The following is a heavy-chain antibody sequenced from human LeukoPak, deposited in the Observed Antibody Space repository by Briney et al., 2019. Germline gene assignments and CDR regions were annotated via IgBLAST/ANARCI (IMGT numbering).Heavy chain of an antibody. CDR1: GGSFSGYY. V-gene: IGHV4-34*12. J-gene: IGHJ4*02. CDR2: IIHSGST. Sequence: PSETLSLTCAVYGGSFSGYYWSWIRQPPGKGLEWIGEIIHSGSTHYTPSLKSRVTISVDTSKNQFSLKLSSVTAADTAVYYCARYGAVTTNFDYWGQGTLVTVSS. D-gene: IGHD4-17*01. CDR3: ARYGAVTTNFDY.